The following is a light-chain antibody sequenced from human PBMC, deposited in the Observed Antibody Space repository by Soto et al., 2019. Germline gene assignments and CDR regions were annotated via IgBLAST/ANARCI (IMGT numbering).Light chain of an antibody. J-gene: IGLJ2*01. CDR1: GGSIATNY. CDR2: EDN. CDR3: QSYDSSNLV. Sequence: NFMLTQPHSGSESPGKTVTISCTGSGGSIATNYVQWYHQRPGSAPTTVIYEDNQRPSGVPDRFSGSIDRSSNSASLTISGLKTEDEGDYYCQSYDSSNLVFGGGTKLTVL. V-gene: IGLV6-57*02.